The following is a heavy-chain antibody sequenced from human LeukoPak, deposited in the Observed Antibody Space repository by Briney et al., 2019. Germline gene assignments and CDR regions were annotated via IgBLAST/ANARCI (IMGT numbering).Heavy chain of an antibody. CDR3: ARADVDTAMENYYYYGMDV. CDR2: ISGSGGST. D-gene: IGHD5-18*01. V-gene: IGHV3-23*01. Sequence: GGSLRLSCAASGFTFSSYAMSWVRQAPGKGLEWVSAISGSGGSTYYADSVKGRFTISRDNAKNSLYLQMNSLRAEDTAVYYCARADVDTAMENYYYYGMDVWGQGTTVTVSS. CDR1: GFTFSSYA. J-gene: IGHJ6*02.